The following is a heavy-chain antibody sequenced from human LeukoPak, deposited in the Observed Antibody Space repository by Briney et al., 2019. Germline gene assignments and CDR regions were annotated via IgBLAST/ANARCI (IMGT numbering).Heavy chain of an antibody. CDR1: GFTFGTYA. Sequence: GGSLRPSCAASGFTFGTYAMSWVRQAPGKGLEWVSAISGGGSGTYSADSVKGRFTISRDNSKNTLYLQMNSLRAEDTAVYYCAKSIFGVFRGFDYWGQGTLVTVSS. D-gene: IGHD3-3*01. CDR2: ISGGGSGT. CDR3: AKSIFGVFRGFDY. V-gene: IGHV3-23*01. J-gene: IGHJ4*02.